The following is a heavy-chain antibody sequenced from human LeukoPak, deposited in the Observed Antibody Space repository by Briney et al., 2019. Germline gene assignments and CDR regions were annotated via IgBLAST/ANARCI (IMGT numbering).Heavy chain of an antibody. CDR2: ISGSGGNT. Sequence: GGSLRLSCAASGFTFSSYAMSWVRQAPGKGLEWVSGISGSGGNTFYADSVKGRFTISRDSSENTLYLQMNSLRAEDTAVYSCAKDRIRSTSCRAFDYWGQGTLVSVAS. D-gene: IGHD2-2*01. V-gene: IGHV3-23*01. CDR3: AKDRIRSTSCRAFDY. J-gene: IGHJ4*02. CDR1: GFTFSSYA.